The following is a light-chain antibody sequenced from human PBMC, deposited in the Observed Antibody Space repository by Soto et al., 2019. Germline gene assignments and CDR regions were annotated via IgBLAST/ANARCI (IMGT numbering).Light chain of an antibody. CDR2: EGS. CDR3: CSYAGSSTSVVV. V-gene: IGLV2-23*01. CDR1: SSDVGSYNL. Sequence: CALTQPASVSGSPGQSITISCTGTSSDVGSYNLVSWYQQHPGKAPKLMIYEGSKRPSGVSNRFSGSKSGNTASLTISGLQAEDVADYYCCSYAGSSTSVVVFGGGTQLTVL. J-gene: IGLJ2*01.